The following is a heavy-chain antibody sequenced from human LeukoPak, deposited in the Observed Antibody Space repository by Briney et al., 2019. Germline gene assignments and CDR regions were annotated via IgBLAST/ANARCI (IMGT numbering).Heavy chain of an antibody. Sequence: GGSLRLSCAASGFTFSSYSMNWVRQAPGKGLEGVSSISSSSSYIYYADSVKGRFTISRDNAKNSLYLQMNSLRAEDAAVYYCARYALAPFDYWGQGTLVTVSS. V-gene: IGHV3-21*01. CDR1: GFTFSSYS. CDR2: ISSSSSYI. CDR3: ARYALAPFDY. J-gene: IGHJ4*02.